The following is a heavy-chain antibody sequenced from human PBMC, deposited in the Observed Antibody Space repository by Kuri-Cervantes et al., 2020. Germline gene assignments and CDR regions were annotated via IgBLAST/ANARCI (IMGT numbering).Heavy chain of an antibody. D-gene: IGHD1-14*01. CDR3: ARGPPGVQPPVTVLDS. V-gene: IGHV1-3*04. Sequence: ASVKVSCKASGFTFTRYAIHWVRQAPGQRLEWMGWINTGNGNTRYSQSFQGRLTFTRDTSATTAYMEPSSLRSEDTAVFYCARGPPGVQPPVTVLDSWGQGTLVTVSS. CDR1: GFTFTRYA. J-gene: IGHJ4*02. CDR2: INTGNGNT.